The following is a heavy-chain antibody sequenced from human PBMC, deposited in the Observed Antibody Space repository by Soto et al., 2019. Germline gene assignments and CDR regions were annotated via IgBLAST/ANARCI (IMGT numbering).Heavy chain of an antibody. CDR3: AKKCHTSDGYDYFDY. D-gene: IGHD6-19*01. J-gene: IGHJ4*02. V-gene: IGHV3-23*01. CDR1: GFTFSSYA. CDR2: ISYSADST. Sequence: EVQLLESGGGLVQPGGSLRLSCAASGFTFSSYAMSWVRQAPGKGLEWVSAISYSADSTSYPDSVEGRFSISRDNSKNKLYLQMNSLRVDDTAVYYCAKKCHTSDGYDYFDYWGQGTLVTVSS.